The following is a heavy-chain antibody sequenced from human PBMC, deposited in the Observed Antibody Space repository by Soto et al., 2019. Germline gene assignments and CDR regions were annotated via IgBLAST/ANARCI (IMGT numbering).Heavy chain of an antibody. CDR1: GWRISSTRSA. D-gene: IGHD6-13*01. CDR2: TYYRSKWYN. J-gene: IGHJ6*04. Sequence: ASCGWRISSTRSACNWKKQYPSRGLEWLGRTYYRSKWYNDYAVSVKSRITINPDTSRNQFSLQLNSVTPEDTAVYYCARLAAAVDHAMDVWGKGLTVT. V-gene: IGHV6-1*01. CDR3: ARLAAAVDHAMDV.